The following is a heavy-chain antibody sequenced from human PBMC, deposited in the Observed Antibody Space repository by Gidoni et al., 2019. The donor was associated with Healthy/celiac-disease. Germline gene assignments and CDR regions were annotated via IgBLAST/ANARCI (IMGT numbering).Heavy chain of an antibody. D-gene: IGHD6-13*01. CDR1: GFTFISYS. J-gene: IGHJ4*02. CDR3: ALAATIAAAGYDY. V-gene: IGHV3-21*01. CDR2: ISSSSSYI. Sequence: EVQLVESGGGLVKPGGSLRLSCAASGFTFISYSMNWVRKAPGKGLAWVSSISSSSSYIYYAGSVKGRFTISRDNAKNSLYLQMNSLRAEDTAVYYCALAATIAAAGYDYWGQGTLVTVSS.